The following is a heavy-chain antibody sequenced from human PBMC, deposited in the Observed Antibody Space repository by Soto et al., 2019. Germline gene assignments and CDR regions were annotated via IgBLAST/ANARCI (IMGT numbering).Heavy chain of an antibody. CDR3: AHIRGAGAYYYYPMDV. D-gene: IGHD3-10*01. CDR1: GFSLTTPGMC. V-gene: IGHV2-70*12. Sequence: SGPTLVNPRQTLTLTCTFSGFSLTTPGMCVSWIRQPPGKALEWLAVIDWDDDKYYSTSLKTRLSISMDTSKNQVVLEMTNVAPVDAATYYCAHIRGAGAYYYYPMDVWGQGTTVTVSS. CDR2: IDWDDDK. J-gene: IGHJ6*02.